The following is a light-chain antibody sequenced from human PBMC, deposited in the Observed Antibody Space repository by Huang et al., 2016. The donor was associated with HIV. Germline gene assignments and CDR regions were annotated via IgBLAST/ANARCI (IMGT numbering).Light chain of an antibody. CDR1: QSITTY. CDR2: AAS. CDR3: QQSYSTS. Sequence: DIQMTQSPSSLSASVGDRVTITCRASQSITTYLNWYQQKPGKAPKLLIYAASSLQSWVPSRFSGSGSGTDFTLTISSLQPEDFGSYFCQQSYSTSFGGGTKVEIK. V-gene: IGKV1-39*01. J-gene: IGKJ4*01.